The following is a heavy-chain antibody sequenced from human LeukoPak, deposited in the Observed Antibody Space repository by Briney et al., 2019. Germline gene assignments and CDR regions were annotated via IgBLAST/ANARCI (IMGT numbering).Heavy chain of an antibody. J-gene: IGHJ4*02. Sequence: PGGSLRLSCAASGFTVSNNYMSWVRQAPGKGLEWVSGISDGGSRTYYADSVKGRFTISRDDSKNTLYLQMNSLRAEDTAVYYCAKVQLGIGVDYWGQGTLVTVSS. CDR2: ISDGGSRT. CDR3: AKVQLGIGVDY. D-gene: IGHD7-27*01. V-gene: IGHV3-23*01. CDR1: GFTVSNNY.